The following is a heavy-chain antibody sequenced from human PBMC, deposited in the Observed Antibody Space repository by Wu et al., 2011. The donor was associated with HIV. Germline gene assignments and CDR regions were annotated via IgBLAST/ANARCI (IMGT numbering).Heavy chain of an antibody. CDR1: GYIFTNYG. V-gene: IGHV1-18*01. Sequence: QVQLVQSGAEVKKPGASVKVSCKTSGYIFTNYGISWVRQAPGQGLEWMGWISAYTGDTNSAQKLQGRVTMTTDTSTSTAYMELRSLRSDDTAVYYCARDCVDRYCSRGSVHNSVEKDYWGQGTLVTVSS. J-gene: IGHJ4*02. D-gene: IGHD2-2*01. CDR3: ARDCVDRYCSRGSVHNSVEKDY. CDR2: ISAYTGDT.